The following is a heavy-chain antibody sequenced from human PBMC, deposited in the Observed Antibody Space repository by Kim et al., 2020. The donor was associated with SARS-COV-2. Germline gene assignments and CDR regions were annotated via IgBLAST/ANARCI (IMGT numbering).Heavy chain of an antibody. J-gene: IGHJ4*02. CDR1: GFAFSSYA. D-gene: IGHD1-26*01. CDR2: ISGSGGST. Sequence: GGSLRLSCAASGFAFSSYAMSWVRQAPGKGLEWVSAISGSGGSTYYADSVKGRFTISRDNSKNTLYLQMNSLRAEDTAVYYCAKAQRKYSGSYYYWGQGTLVTVSS. V-gene: IGHV3-23*01. CDR3: AKAQRKYSGSYYY.